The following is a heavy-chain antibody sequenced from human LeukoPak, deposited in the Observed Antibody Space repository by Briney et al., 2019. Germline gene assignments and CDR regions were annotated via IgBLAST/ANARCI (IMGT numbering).Heavy chain of an antibody. CDR3: AKDKTPVSGWYGGIDY. CDR2: FGGGGGST. Sequence: PGGSLRLSCAASGFTFSGYAMSWVRQVPGKGLEWVSTFGGGGGSTYYADSVKGRFTISRDNSKNTLYLQMNGLRAEDTAIYYCAKDKTPVSGWYGGIDYWGQGTLVTVSS. V-gene: IGHV3-23*01. J-gene: IGHJ4*02. CDR1: GFTFSGYA. D-gene: IGHD6-19*01.